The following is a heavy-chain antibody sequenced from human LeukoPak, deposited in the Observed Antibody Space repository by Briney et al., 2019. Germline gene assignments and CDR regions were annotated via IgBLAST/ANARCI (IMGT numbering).Heavy chain of an antibody. CDR2: TSRSRGA. J-gene: IGHJ3*02. D-gene: IGHD2-2*03. Sequence: KAGGSLRLSCVGSGFTFSAYDMQWVRQAPGKGLEWVSGTSRSRGAHYTDSVKGRFTISRDNSKDTLYLQMDSLRAEDTAVYYCAQGGYFAFDMWGQGTMVTVSS. CDR1: GFTFSAYD. CDR3: AQGGYFAFDM. V-gene: IGHV3-23*01.